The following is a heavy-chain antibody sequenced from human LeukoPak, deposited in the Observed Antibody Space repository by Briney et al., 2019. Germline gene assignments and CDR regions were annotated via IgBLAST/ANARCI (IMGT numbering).Heavy chain of an antibody. J-gene: IGHJ1*01. CDR3: ASHRGGWYFGYFQH. V-gene: IGHV4-34*01. Sequence: SETLSLTCAVYGGSFSGYYWSWIRQPPGKGLEWTGEINHSGSTNYNPSLKSRVTISVDTSKNQFSLKLSSVTAADTAVYYCASHRGGWYFGYFQHWGQGTLVTVSS. CDR2: INHSGST. D-gene: IGHD6-19*01. CDR1: GGSFSGYY.